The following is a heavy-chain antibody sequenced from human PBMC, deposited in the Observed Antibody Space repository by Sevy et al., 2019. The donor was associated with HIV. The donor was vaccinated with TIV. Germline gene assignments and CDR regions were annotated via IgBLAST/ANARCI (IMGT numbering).Heavy chain of an antibody. CDR2: INRDETQK. J-gene: IGHJ5*02. CDR1: GFTFTTYW. V-gene: IGHV3-7*01. Sequence: GGSLRLSCAASGFTFTTYWMIWIRQAPGKGLEWVANINRDETQKYYADSLMDRFTISRDNAENSLYLQMDSLRAEDTALYYCARESSGPSVVDLWGQGTLVTVSS. CDR3: ARESSGPSVVDL. D-gene: IGHD3-22*01.